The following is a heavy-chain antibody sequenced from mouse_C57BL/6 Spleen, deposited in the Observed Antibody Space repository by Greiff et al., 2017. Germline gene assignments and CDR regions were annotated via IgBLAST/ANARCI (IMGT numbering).Heavy chain of an antibody. CDR2: INPNNGGT. V-gene: IGHV1-26*01. D-gene: IGHD2-3*01. CDR1: GYTFTDYY. CDR3: ARRMDGYYFYAMDY. Sequence: EVQLQQSGPELVKPGASVKISCKASGYTFTDYYMNWVKQSHGKSLEWIGDINPNNGGTSYNQKFKGKATLTVDKSSSTAYMELRSLTSEDSAVYYCARRMDGYYFYAMDYWGQGTSVTVSS. J-gene: IGHJ4*01.